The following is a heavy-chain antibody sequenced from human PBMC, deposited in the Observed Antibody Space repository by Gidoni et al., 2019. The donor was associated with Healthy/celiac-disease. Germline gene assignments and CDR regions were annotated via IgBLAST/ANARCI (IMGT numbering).Heavy chain of an antibody. D-gene: IGHD1-26*01. J-gene: IGHJ4*02. CDR1: GFTFSSYA. Sequence: EVQLLESGGGLVQPGGSLRLSCAASGFTFSSYAMSWVRQAPGKGLEWVSAISGSGGSTYYADSVKGRFTISRDNSKNTLYLQMNSLRAEDTAVYYCAKRGWELLGGRRYYFDYWGQGTLVTVSS. CDR2: ISGSGGST. CDR3: AKRGWELLGGRRYYFDY. V-gene: IGHV3-23*01.